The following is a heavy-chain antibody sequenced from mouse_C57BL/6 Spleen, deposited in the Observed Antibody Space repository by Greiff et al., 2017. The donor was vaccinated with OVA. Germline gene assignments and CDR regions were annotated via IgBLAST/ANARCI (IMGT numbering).Heavy chain of an antibody. CDR3: ATSNWDDAMDY. J-gene: IGHJ4*01. CDR1: GFSLTSYA. D-gene: IGHD4-1*01. Sequence: VQLVESGPGLVAPSQSLSITCTVSGFSLTSYAISWVRQPPGKGLEWLGVIWTGGGTHYNSALKSRLSISKDNSKSQVFLKMNSLQTDDTARYYCATSNWDDAMDYWGQGTSVTVSS. CDR2: IWTGGGT. V-gene: IGHV2-9-1*01.